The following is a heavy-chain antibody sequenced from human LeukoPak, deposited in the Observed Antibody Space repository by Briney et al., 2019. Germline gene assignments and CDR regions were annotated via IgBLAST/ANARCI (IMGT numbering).Heavy chain of an antibody. CDR1: GYTFTSYD. V-gene: IGHV1-8*01. CDR2: MNPNSGNT. J-gene: IGHJ6*02. Sequence: ASVKVSCKASGYTFTSYDINWVRQATGQGLEWMGWMNPNSGNTGYAQKLQGRVTMTTDTSTSTAYMELRSLRSDDTAVYYCAREGYCSSTSCPPSDGMDVWGQGTAVTVSS. D-gene: IGHD2-2*01. CDR3: AREGYCSSTSCPPSDGMDV.